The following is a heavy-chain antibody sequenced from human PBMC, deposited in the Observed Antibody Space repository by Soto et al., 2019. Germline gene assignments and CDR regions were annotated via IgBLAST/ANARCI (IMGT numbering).Heavy chain of an antibody. CDR1: GYIFTNFG. V-gene: IGHV1-18*01. CDR3: ASFINTEVPGPQFDY. CDR2: INADNGDT. D-gene: IGHD6-19*01. J-gene: IGHJ4*02. Sequence: DSVKVSCKASGYIFTNFGIGWVRQAPGPGLEWMGWINADNGDTKYAQKFQDRVSMTTDTSTTTACLELRSLTPGDKAVYLSASFINTEVPGPQFDYCGQRLLGTVAA.